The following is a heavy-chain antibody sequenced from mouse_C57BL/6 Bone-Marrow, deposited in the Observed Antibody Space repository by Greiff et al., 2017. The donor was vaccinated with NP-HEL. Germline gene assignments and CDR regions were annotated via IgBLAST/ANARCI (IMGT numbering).Heavy chain of an antibody. CDR3: TSPHYYGSSWY. V-gene: IGHV1-15*01. Sequence: VQLQQSGAELVRPGASVTLSCKASGYTFTDYEMHWVKQTPVHGLEWIGAIDPETGGTAYNQKLKGKAILTADKASSTVYMELRSLTSEDSAVYYCTSPHYYGSSWYWGQGTTLTVSS. D-gene: IGHD1-1*01. CDR2: IDPETGGT. CDR1: GYTFTDYE. J-gene: IGHJ2*01.